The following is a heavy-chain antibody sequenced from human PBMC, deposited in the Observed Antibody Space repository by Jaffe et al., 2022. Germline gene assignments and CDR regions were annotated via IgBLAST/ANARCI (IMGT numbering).Heavy chain of an antibody. D-gene: IGHD3-9*01. CDR1: GYSFTSYW. Sequence: EVQLVQSGAEVKKPGESLKISCKGSGYSFTSYWIGWVRQMPGKGLEWMGIIYPGDSDTRYSPSFQGQVTISADKSISTAYLQWSSLKASDTAMYYCARSPRPVRNILTGYRYYYYYMDVWGKGTTVTVSS. CDR2: IYPGDSDT. CDR3: ARSPRPVRNILTGYRYYYYYMDV. J-gene: IGHJ6*03. V-gene: IGHV5-51*03.